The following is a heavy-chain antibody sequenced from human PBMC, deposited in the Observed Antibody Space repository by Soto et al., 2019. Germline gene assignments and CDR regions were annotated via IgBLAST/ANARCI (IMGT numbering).Heavy chain of an antibody. J-gene: IGHJ5*02. V-gene: IGHV1-2*02. Sequence: VASVKVSCKASGCSFSDNQLHCLRRAPGQGLEWMGRINPKSDDTNYAQKFQGRVTMTRDTSIDTAYLELTGLTSDDTAIYYCARKHSLDYIRWGLDPWGQGTLVTVSS. D-gene: IGHD4-4*01. CDR3: ARKHSLDYIRWGLDP. CDR2: INPKSDDT. CDR1: GCSFSDNQ.